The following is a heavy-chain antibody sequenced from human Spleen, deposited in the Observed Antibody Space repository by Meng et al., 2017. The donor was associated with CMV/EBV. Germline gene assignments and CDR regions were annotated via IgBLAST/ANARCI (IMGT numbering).Heavy chain of an antibody. CDR1: GFTVSSGY. Sequence: GESLKIYCAASGFTVSSGYMSWVRQAPGKGLEWVSVIYSGGDTYYADSVKGRFIISRDTSKNTVYLQMNSLRAEDTAVYYCARDPPSDCSITTCRAVEWGQGTLVTVSS. V-gene: IGHV3-66*02. D-gene: IGHD2-2*01. CDR3: ARDPPSDCSITTCRAVE. J-gene: IGHJ4*02. CDR2: IYSGGDT.